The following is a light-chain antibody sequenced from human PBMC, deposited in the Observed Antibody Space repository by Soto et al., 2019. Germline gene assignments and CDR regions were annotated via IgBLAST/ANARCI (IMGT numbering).Light chain of an antibody. CDR2: RAS. V-gene: IGKV1-33*01. Sequence: DIQMSQSPSSLSASVGDRVTITCQASQDISNYLNWYQHKPGKAPKLLIFRASNLETGVPSRFSGGGSGTQFTFTISSLQHEDIATYYCQQYDNLPSYTFGPGTKLEIK. J-gene: IGKJ2*01. CDR1: QDISNY. CDR3: QQYDNLPSYT.